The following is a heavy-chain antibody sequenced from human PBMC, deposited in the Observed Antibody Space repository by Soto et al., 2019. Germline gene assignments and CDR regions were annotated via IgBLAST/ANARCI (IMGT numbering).Heavy chain of an antibody. CDR1: GFSLSISGMR. D-gene: IGHD4-17*01. J-gene: IGHJ4*02. CDR2: IDWDDDK. Sequence: NATRPLTLTRTCQGFSLSISGMRWSWIHQPTGKAQEWLALIDWDDDKFYSTSLKNRLTISKDSSKNQVVLTMTNMDPVDTATYYCARIFSYGGNPYFEYWGQGTLGTVAS. V-gene: IGHV2-70*04. CDR3: ARIFSYGGNPYFEY.